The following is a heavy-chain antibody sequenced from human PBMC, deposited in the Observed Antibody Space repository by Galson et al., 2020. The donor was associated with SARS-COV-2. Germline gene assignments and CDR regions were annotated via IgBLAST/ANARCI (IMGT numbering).Heavy chain of an antibody. Sequence: GGSLRLSCAASGFTFSSYAMSWVRQAPGKGLEWDSAISGSGGSTYYADSVKGRFTISRDNSKNTLYLQMNSLRAEDTAVYYCAKDVYGQELEQKINWCDPWGQGTLVTVSS. J-gene: IGHJ5*02. D-gene: IGHD1-1*01. CDR3: AKDVYGQELEQKINWCDP. CDR2: ISGSGGST. V-gene: IGHV3-23*01. CDR1: GFTFSSYA.